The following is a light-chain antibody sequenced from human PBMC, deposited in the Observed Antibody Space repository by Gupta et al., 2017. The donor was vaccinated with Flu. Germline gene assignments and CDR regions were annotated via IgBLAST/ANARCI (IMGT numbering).Light chain of an antibody. V-gene: IGKV6-21*01. J-gene: IGKJ5*01. Sequence: AAFQSATPKEKVTITCLSSQTIGSHLNWYQHKPGQSPNLLIKYASQSSSGVPSRFSGSGSGTDFTLTINSVEAEDAATYYCHQSSSLPIPFGQGTRLEIK. CDR3: HQSSSLPIP. CDR1: QTIGSH. CDR2: YAS.